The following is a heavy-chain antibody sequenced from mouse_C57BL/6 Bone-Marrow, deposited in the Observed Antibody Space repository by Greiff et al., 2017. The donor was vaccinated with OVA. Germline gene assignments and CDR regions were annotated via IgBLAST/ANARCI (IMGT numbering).Heavy chain of an antibody. CDR1: GYTFTSYW. V-gene: IGHV1-74*01. CDR2: IHPSDSDT. J-gene: IGHJ1*03. Sequence: VKLMESGADLVKPGASVKVSCKASGYTFTSYWMHWVQQRPGQGLEWIGRIHPSDSDTNYNQKFKGKATLTVDKSSSTANMQLSSLTSEDSAVYYCAIGVYYYGSSYYWYFDVWGTGTTVTVSS. D-gene: IGHD1-1*01. CDR3: AIGVYYYGSSYYWYFDV.